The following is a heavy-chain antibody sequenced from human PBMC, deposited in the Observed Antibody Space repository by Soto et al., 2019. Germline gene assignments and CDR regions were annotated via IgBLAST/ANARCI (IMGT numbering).Heavy chain of an antibody. CDR3: ACWYCSVGSCYTCWAFDL. J-gene: IGHJ2*01. CDR1: GYTFTNFA. D-gene: IGHD2-15*01. Sequence: QVQLVQSGAEVKKPGASVKVSCQASGYTFTNFAISWVRQAPGQGLEWMGWISASTRNTDQAQNVQGRVTMTINTATTTANLELGSLRPDDAAVSYCACWYCSVGSCYTCWAFDLWGRGTLVTVSS. V-gene: IGHV1-18*01. CDR2: ISASTRNT.